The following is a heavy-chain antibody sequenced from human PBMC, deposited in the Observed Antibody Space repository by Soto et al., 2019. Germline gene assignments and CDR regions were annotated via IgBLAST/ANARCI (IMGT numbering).Heavy chain of an antibody. V-gene: IGHV1-69*13. CDR3: ARHDCISSSCYYYYGMDV. J-gene: IGHJ6*02. Sequence: SVKVSCKASGGTFSSYAISWVRQAPGQGLEWMGGIIPIFGTANYAQKFQGRVTITADESTSTAYMKLSSLRSEDTAVYYCARHDCISSSCYYYYGMDVWGQGTTVTVSS. CDR1: GGTFSSYA. CDR2: IIPIFGTA. D-gene: IGHD2-2*01.